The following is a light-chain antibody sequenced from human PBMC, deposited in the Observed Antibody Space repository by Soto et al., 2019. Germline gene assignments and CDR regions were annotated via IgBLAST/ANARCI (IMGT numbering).Light chain of an antibody. CDR1: TSNIGAGFD. CDR3: QSYDRSLRGSV. J-gene: IGLJ3*02. Sequence: QSVLTQPPSVSGAPGQRATLSCSGNTSNIGAGFDVHWDQQLSGAAPRLLIYGNTKRPSGVPDRFSATRSAASASLVITGLQAEDEADDYCQSYDRSLRGSVFGGGPQLTVL. CDR2: GNT. V-gene: IGLV1-40*01.